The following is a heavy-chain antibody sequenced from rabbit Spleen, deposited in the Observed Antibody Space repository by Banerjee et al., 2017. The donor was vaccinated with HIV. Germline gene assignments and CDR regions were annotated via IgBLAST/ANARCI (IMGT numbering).Heavy chain of an antibody. V-gene: IGHV1S45*01. D-gene: IGHD4-1*01. CDR3: ARETSSGWGIVSFYFSL. CDR1: GFSFSDRDV. J-gene: IGHJ4*01. CDR2: INASTGKP. Sequence: QGQLVESAGGLVQPEGSLTLACKASGFSFSDRDVMCWVRQAPGKGLEWIACINASTGKPVYATWASGRFTISRTSSTTVTLRMTSLTAADTATYFCARETSSGWGIVSFYFSLWGQGTLVTVS.